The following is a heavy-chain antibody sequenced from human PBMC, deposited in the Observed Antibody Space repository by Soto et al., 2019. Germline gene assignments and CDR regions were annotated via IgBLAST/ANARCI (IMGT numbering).Heavy chain of an antibody. Sequence: SGPTLVNPTETLTLTCTFSGFSLTSPGMCVSWIRQSPGKALEWLALIERDDDDKYYSTSLKTRLTISKDTRKNQVVLTIANMEPADTAIYYCARSIRGPRRFNGMDVWGQGTTVTVSS. CDR2: IERDDDDK. CDR1: GFSLTSPGMC. D-gene: IGHD1-20*01. CDR3: ARSIRGPRRFNGMDV. V-gene: IGHV2-70*13. J-gene: IGHJ6*02.